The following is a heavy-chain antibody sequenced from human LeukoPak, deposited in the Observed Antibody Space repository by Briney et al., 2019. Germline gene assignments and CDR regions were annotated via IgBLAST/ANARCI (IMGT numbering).Heavy chain of an antibody. CDR1: GYTFTGYY. D-gene: IGHD4-17*01. CDR2: INPNSGGT. Sequence: ASVKVSCKASGYTFTGYYMHWVRQAPGQGLEWMGWINPNSGGTNYAQKFQGRVTMTRDTSISTAYMELSRLRSDDTVVYYCASLGVTTVTTDYMDVWGKGTTVTVSS. CDR3: ASLGVTTVTTDYMDV. V-gene: IGHV1-2*02. J-gene: IGHJ6*03.